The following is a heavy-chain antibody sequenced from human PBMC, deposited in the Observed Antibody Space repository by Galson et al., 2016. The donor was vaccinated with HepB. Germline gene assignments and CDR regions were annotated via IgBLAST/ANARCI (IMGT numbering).Heavy chain of an antibody. J-gene: IGHJ4*02. CDR1: GFAVSNNY. D-gene: IGHD7-27*01. Sequence: SLRLSCAASGFAVSNNYMMWVRQAPGKGLEWVSDIYAGGSTNYADSVEGRFTISRDNSQNTLYLQMNSLRPEDTAVYYCASPLTGLAYWGQGTLVPVSS. V-gene: IGHV3-66*02. CDR2: IYAGGST. CDR3: ASPLTGLAY.